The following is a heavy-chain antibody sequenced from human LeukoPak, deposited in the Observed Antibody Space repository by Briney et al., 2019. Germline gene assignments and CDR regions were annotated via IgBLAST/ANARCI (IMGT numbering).Heavy chain of an antibody. V-gene: IGHV4-59*11. CDR3: ARNIAAAGTGIWFDP. Sequence: SETLSLTCTVSGGSISSHYWSWIRQPPGKGLGWIGYIYYSGSTNYNPSLKSRVTISVDTSKNQFSLKLSSVTAADTAVYYCARNIAAAGTGIWFDPWGQGTLVTVSS. J-gene: IGHJ5*02. CDR2: IYYSGST. D-gene: IGHD6-13*01. CDR1: GGSISSHY.